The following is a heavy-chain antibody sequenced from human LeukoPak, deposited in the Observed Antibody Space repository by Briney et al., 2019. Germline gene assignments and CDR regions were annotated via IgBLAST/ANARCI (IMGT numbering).Heavy chain of an antibody. CDR3: TTDRQWLVRPIDY. CDR2: IKSKTVGGTT. V-gene: IGHV3-15*01. Sequence: RGSLRLSCAASGFTFSNAWMSWVRHAPGKGLEWVGRIKSKTVGGTTDYAAPVKCRFTISRDDSKNTLYLQMNSLKTEDTAVYYCTTDRQWLVRPIDYWGQGTLVTVSS. CDR1: GFTFSNAW. D-gene: IGHD6-19*01. J-gene: IGHJ4*02.